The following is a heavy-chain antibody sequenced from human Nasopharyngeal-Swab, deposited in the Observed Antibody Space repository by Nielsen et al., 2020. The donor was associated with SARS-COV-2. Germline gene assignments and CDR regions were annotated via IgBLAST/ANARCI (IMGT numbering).Heavy chain of an antibody. CDR3: AKGPNAAAGRFDY. Sequence: SLKISCAASGFTFDDYAMHWVRQAPGKGLEWVSGISWNSGSIGYADSVKGRFTISRDNAKNSLYLQMNSLRAEDTALYYCAKGPNAAAGRFDYWGQGTLVTVSS. D-gene: IGHD6-13*01. CDR1: GFTFDDYA. CDR2: ISWNSGSI. V-gene: IGHV3-9*01. J-gene: IGHJ4*02.